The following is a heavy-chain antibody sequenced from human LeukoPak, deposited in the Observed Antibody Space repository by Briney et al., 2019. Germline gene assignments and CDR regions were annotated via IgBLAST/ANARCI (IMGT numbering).Heavy chain of an antibody. CDR2: IYYSGTT. D-gene: IGHD6-19*01. CDR1: GGSFSGYY. Sequence: SETLSLTCAVYGGSFSGYYWGWIRQPPGEGLEWIGIIYYSGTTYYNPSLRSRVTISVDTSKNQFSLKQNSVTAADTAVYYCAKIRAEQWLPEYWGQGTLVTVSS. V-gene: IGHV4-34*01. J-gene: IGHJ4*02. CDR3: AKIRAEQWLPEY.